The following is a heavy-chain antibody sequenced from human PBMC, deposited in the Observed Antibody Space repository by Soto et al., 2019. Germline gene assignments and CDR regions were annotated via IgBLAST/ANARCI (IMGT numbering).Heavy chain of an antibody. CDR3: ARQRLGLVIILDY. J-gene: IGHJ4*02. V-gene: IGHV4-61*05. Sequence: SETLSLTCTVSGGSISSSSYYWGWIRQPPGKGLEWIGYIYYSGSTNYNPSLKSRVTISVDTSKNQFSLKLSSVTAADTAVYYCARQRLGLVIILDYWGQGTLVTVSS. CDR2: IYYSGST. D-gene: IGHD3-9*01. CDR1: GGSISSSSYY.